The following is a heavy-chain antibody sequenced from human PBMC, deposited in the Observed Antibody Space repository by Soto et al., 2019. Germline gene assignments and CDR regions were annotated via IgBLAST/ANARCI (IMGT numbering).Heavy chain of an antibody. D-gene: IGHD2-21*02. V-gene: IGHV3-23*01. CDR3: DCHPPRGGSDR. J-gene: IGHJ3*01. CDR2: ISGSGGST. Sequence: EVQMLESGGGLVQPGGSLRLSCADSGLSLSSCSMSCGLQATGQGLEWVSDISGSGGSTYYTDCAKCRFTISRDNSKNTLYQQINSMRTEHTAVYCCDCHPPRGGSDRWGQGTMVTVSS. CDR1: GLSLSSCS.